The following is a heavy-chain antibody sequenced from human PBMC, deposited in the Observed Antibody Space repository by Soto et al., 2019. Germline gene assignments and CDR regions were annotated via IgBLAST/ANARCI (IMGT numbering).Heavy chain of an antibody. CDR1: GGSIISNY. CDR3: ARGKALLWLGEFCHWYNP. D-gene: IGHD3-10*01. V-gene: IGHV4-59*01. CDR2: IYYSGST. J-gene: IGHJ5*02. Sequence: PSETLSLTCTVSGGSIISNYWSWILQPPGKGLEWIGDIYYSGSTNYNPSLKSRVTISVDTSKNQFSLKLSSVTAADTAVYCCARGKALLWLGEFCHWYNPWGQRTLVTVSS.